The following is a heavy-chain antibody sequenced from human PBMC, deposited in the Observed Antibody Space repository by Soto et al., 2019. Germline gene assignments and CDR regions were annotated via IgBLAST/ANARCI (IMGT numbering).Heavy chain of an antibody. D-gene: IGHD2-2*02. CDR3: ARGPGKIYCSSASCDTVAVAGSFDY. CDR1: GGSFSGYY. CDR2: INHSGST. V-gene: IGHV4-34*01. J-gene: IGHJ4*02. Sequence: PSETLSLTCAVYGGSFSGYYWSWIRQPPGKGLEWIGEINHSGSTNYNPSLKSRVTISVDTSKNQFSLKLSSVTAADTAVYYCARGPGKIYCSSASCDTVAVAGSFDYWGQGTLVTVSS.